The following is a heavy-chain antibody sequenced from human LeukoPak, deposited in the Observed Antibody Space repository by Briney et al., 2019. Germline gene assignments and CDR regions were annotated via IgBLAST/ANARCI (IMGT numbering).Heavy chain of an antibody. D-gene: IGHD6-13*01. V-gene: IGHV1-18*01. CDR2: ISAYNGNT. J-gene: IGHJ4*02. CDR3: ARDALSIAAAGTFDY. Sequence: ASVNVSCKASGYTFTRYGISWVRQAPGQGLEWMGWISAYNGNTNYDQKLQGRVTMTTDTSTGTAYMELRSLRSDDTAVYYCARDALSIAAAGTFDYWGQGTLVTVSS. CDR1: GYTFTRYG.